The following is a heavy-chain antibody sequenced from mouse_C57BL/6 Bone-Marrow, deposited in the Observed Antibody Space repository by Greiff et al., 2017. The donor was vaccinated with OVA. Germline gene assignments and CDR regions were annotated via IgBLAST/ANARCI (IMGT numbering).Heavy chain of an antibody. D-gene: IGHD1-1*01. CDR2: IDPEDGDT. V-gene: IGHV14-1*01. CDR3: TPSNYYGSSYRAY. J-gene: IGHJ3*01. Sequence: EVQLQESGAELVRPGASVKLSCTASGFNIKDYYMHWVKQRPEQGLEWIGRIDPEDGDTEYASKFQGKATMTADTSSNTAYLQLSSLTSEETAVYYCTPSNYYGSSYRAYWGQGTLVTVSA. CDR1: GFNIKDYY.